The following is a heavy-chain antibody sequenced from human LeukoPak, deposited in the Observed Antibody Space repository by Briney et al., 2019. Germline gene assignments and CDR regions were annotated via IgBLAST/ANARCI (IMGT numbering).Heavy chain of an antibody. J-gene: IGHJ3*02. CDR1: GGSISSSSYY. CDR2: IYYSGST. Sequence: SETLSLTCTVSGGSISSSSYYWGWIRQPPGKGLEWIGSIYYSGSTYYNPSLKSRVTISVDTSKNQFSLKLSSVTAADTAVYYCARGDYYYDSTDLGAFDIWGQGTMATVSS. D-gene: IGHD3-22*01. V-gene: IGHV4-39*01. CDR3: ARGDYYYDSTDLGAFDI.